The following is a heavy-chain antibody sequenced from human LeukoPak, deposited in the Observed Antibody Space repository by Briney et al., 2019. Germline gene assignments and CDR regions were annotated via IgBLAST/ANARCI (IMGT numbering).Heavy chain of an antibody. Sequence: GASVKVSCKASGGTFSSYAISWVRQAPGQGLEWMGGIIPIFGTANYAQKFQGKVTITADESTSTAYMELSSLRSEDTAVYYCARGAGERDHYYYMDVWGKGTTVTVSS. J-gene: IGHJ6*03. CDR2: IIPIFGTA. CDR3: ARGAGERDHYYYMDV. D-gene: IGHD4-17*01. CDR1: GGTFSSYA. V-gene: IGHV1-69*13.